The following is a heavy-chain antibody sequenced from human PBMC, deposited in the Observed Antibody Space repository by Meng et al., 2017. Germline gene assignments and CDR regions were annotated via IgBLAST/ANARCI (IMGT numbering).Heavy chain of an antibody. CDR2: INTNTGTP. CDR1: GYTFTSYA. D-gene: IGHD3-16*01. Sequence: QVQLVQSGAELKKPGASVKVSCKASGYTFTSYAMNWVRQAPGQGLEWMGWINTNTGTPTYAQSFTGRFVFSSDASASTAYLQISSLKAEDTAVYYCARENRWGPPDYWGQGTLVTVSS. V-gene: IGHV7-4-1*02. CDR3: ARENRWGPPDY. J-gene: IGHJ4*02.